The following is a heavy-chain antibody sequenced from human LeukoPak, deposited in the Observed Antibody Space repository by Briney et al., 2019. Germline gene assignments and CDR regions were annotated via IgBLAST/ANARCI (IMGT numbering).Heavy chain of an antibody. CDR1: GGTFSSYA. CDR3: AKDLPDAGLDY. V-gene: IGHV1-69*06. J-gene: IGHJ4*02. CDR2: IIPIFGTA. D-gene: IGHD2-8*01. Sequence: ASVKVSCKASGGTFSSYAISWVRQAPGQGLEWMGGIIPIFGTANYAQKFQGRVTITADKSTSTAYMELSSLRSEDTAVYYCAKDLPDAGLDYWGQGTLVTVSS.